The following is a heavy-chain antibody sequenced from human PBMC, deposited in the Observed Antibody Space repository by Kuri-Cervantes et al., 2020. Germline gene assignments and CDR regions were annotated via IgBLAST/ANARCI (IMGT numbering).Heavy chain of an antibody. CDR2: MKASGNT. V-gene: IGHV1-46*01. CDR3: VREKSGGYFDY. D-gene: IGHD3-10*01. Sequence: GESLKISCKTSGYTFTSYYIHWVRQAPGQGLEWKGVMKASGNTDYAQNLQGRVTMTRDTDTSTVYMELSSLTSEDTAVYYCVREKSGGYFDYWGQGTLVTVSS. CDR1: GYTFTSYY. J-gene: IGHJ4*02.